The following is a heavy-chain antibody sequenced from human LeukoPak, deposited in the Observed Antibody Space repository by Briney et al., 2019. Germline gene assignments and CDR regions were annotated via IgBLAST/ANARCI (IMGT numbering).Heavy chain of an antibody. CDR1: GYTFTGYY. J-gene: IGHJ4*02. D-gene: IGHD3-9*01. CDR2: INPNSGGT. Sequence: ASVKVSCKASGYTFTGYYMHWVRQAPGQGLEWMGWINPNSGGTNYAQKFQGRVTMTRDTSISTAYMELSRLRSDDTAVYYCARVRDILTGPRFDYWGQGTLVIVSS. CDR3: ARVRDILTGPRFDY. V-gene: IGHV1-2*02.